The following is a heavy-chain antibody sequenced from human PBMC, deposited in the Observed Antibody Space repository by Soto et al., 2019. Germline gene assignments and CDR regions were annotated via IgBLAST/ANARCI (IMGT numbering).Heavy chain of an antibody. J-gene: IGHJ2*01. Sequence: QVQLVQSGAEVKKPGSSVKVSCKASGGTFSSYAISWVRQAPGQGLEWMGGIIPIFGTANYAQKFQGRVTITAEESTSTAYMELSRLRSEDTAVYYCARVVTVVKSFHYWYFDLWGRGTLVTVSS. CDR2: IIPIFGTA. D-gene: IGHD2-15*01. CDR1: GGTFSSYA. V-gene: IGHV1-69*12. CDR3: ARVVTVVKSFHYWYFDL.